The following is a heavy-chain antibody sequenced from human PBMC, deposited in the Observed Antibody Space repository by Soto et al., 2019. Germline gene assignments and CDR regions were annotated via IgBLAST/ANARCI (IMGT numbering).Heavy chain of an antibody. CDR1: GGSISGYY. D-gene: IGHD6-19*01. J-gene: IGHJ4*02. CDR2: VSNRGGT. V-gene: IGHV4-59*08. Sequence: SETLSLTCTVSGGSISGYYWGWIRQPPGKGLEWIGFVSNRGGTHYNPSLRSRVIISADTSRNQFSLRVSAVTAADTAVYYCARHVAMGGSVFDLWGPGTLVTVSS. CDR3: ARHVAMGGSVFDL.